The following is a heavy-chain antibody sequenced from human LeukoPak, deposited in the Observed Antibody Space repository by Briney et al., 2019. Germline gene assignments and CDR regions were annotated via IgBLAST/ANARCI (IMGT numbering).Heavy chain of an antibody. V-gene: IGHV4-39*01. Sequence: PSETLSLTCTVSGGSISSSSYYWGWIRQPPGKGLEWIGSIYYSGSTYYNPSLKSRVTISVDTSKNQFSLKLSSVTAADTAVYYCARQWGIAAAGQRGNWFDPWGQGTLVTVSS. CDR2: IYYSGST. D-gene: IGHD6-13*01. CDR1: GGSISSSSYY. CDR3: ARQWGIAAAGQRGNWFDP. J-gene: IGHJ5*02.